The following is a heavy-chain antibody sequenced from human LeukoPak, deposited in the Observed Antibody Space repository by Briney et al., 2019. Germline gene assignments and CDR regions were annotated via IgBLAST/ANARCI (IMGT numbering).Heavy chain of an antibody. Sequence: PSETLSLTCTVSGGSISSYYWSWIRQPPGKGLEWIGYIYYSGSTNYNPSLKSRVTISVDTSKNQFSLKLSSVTAEDTAVYYCARALPPYSIAVAGTHSDYWGQGTLVTVSS. CDR1: GGSISSYY. V-gene: IGHV4-59*01. CDR3: ARALPPYSIAVAGTHSDY. J-gene: IGHJ4*02. D-gene: IGHD6-19*01. CDR2: IYYSGST.